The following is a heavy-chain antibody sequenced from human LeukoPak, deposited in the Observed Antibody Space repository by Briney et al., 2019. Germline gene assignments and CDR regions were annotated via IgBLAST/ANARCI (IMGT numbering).Heavy chain of an antibody. J-gene: IGHJ3*02. Sequence: GGSQRLSCAASGFTFSSYSMNWVRQAPGKGLEWVSYISSSSSTIYYADSVKGRFTISRDNAKNTLYLQMNSLRAEDTAVYYCARDPGDAFDIWGQGTTVTVSS. CDR2: ISSSSSTI. CDR3: ARDPGDAFDI. CDR1: GFTFSSYS. V-gene: IGHV3-48*01.